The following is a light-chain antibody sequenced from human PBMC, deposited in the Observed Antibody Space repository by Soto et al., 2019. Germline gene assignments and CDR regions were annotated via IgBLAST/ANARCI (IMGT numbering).Light chain of an antibody. CDR1: SSDVGGYNY. Sequence: QSVLTQPASGSGSPGQSITISCTGTSSDVGGYNYVSWYQQHPGKAPKFMIYDVSNRPSGVSNRFSGSKSGNTASLTISGLQAEDVAVYYCRSYTTSNPPPIVF. CDR2: DVS. J-gene: IGLJ1*01. V-gene: IGLV2-14*01. CDR3: RSYTTSNPPPIV.